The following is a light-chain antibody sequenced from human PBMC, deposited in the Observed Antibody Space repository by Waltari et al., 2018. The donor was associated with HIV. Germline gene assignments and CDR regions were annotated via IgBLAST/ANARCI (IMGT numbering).Light chain of an antibody. CDR2: QNN. CDR1: DSTVGSHY. Sequence: QAVLTPPPSAPASSAPTITISCSGRDSTVGSHYVSWYHQFPGWAPKLLLYQNNQRSSGVPDRFSGSKSGTSASLTISGLRSEDEGIYFCGVWDDNLRGVFGGGTRLTV. CDR3: GVWDDNLRGV. J-gene: IGLJ2*01. V-gene: IGLV1-47*01.